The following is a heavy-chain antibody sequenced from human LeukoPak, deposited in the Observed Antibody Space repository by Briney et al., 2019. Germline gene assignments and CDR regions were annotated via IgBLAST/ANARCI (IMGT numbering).Heavy chain of an antibody. V-gene: IGHV4-59*01. CDR2: IYCSGST. J-gene: IGHJ4*02. CDR3: ARGYCTNGVCFQYYFDY. D-gene: IGHD2-8*01. CDR1: GGSFSGYY. Sequence: SETLSLTCAVYGGSFSGYYWSWIRQPPGKGLEWIGYIYCSGSTNYNPSLKSRVTISVDTSKNQFSLKLSSVTAADTAVYYCARGYCTNGVCFQYYFDYWGQGTLVTVSS.